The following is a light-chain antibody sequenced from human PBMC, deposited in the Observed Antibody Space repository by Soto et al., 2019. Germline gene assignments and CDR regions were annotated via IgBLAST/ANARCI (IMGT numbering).Light chain of an antibody. V-gene: IGLV1-44*01. CDR3: AAWDDRLNPLV. CDR2: NNN. J-gene: IGLJ1*01. Sequence: QSVLTQPPSASGTPGQRVTISCSGSSSNIGSNTVNWYQQLPGTAPKLLIYNNNQRPSGVPDRFSGSKSGTSASLAISGLESEYEAEYYCAAWDDRLNPLVFGTGTKPAVL. CDR1: SSNIGSNT.